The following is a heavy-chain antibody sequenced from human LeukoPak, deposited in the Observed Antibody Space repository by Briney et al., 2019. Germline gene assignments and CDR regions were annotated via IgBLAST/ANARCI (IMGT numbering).Heavy chain of an antibody. CDR3: AKDVTYYYDSSGYPFYYYYYYMDV. D-gene: IGHD3-22*01. V-gene: IGHV3-30*02. Sequence: HSGGSLRLSCAASGFTFSSYGMHWVRQAPGKGLEWVAFIRYDGSNKYYADSVKGRFTISRDNSKNTLYLQMNSLRAEDTAVYYCAKDVTYYYDSSGYPFYYYYYYMDVWGKGTTVTISS. CDR2: IRYDGSNK. CDR1: GFTFSSYG. J-gene: IGHJ6*03.